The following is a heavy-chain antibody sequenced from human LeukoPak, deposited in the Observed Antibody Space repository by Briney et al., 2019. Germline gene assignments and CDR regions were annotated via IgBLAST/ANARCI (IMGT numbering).Heavy chain of an antibody. J-gene: IGHJ4*02. D-gene: IGHD4-23*01. CDR2: IYPGDSDI. CDR1: GYRFNSYW. CDR3: ARQFGGNSEFDY. Sequence: GESLQISCKGSGYRFNSYWIGWVRQMPGKGLEWMGIIYPGDSDIRYSPSFQGQVTISADKSISTAYLQWSSLKASGTAMYYCARQFGGNSEFDYWGQGTLVTVSS. V-gene: IGHV5-51*01.